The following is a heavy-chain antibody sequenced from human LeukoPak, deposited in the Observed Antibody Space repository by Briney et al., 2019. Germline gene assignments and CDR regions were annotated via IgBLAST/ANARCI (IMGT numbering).Heavy chain of an antibody. CDR3: ARDGYSGVPLGH. D-gene: IGHD2-15*01. J-gene: IGHJ4*02. CDR2: ITSTGTTI. CDR1: GFTFSTYN. V-gene: IGHV3-48*02. Sequence: GGSLRLSCAASGFTFSTYNMNWVRQAPGKGLERISYITSTGTTIYYADSVKGRFTISRDNAKNSLYLQLNGLRDEDTAMYYCARDGYSGVPLGHWGQGTLVTVSS.